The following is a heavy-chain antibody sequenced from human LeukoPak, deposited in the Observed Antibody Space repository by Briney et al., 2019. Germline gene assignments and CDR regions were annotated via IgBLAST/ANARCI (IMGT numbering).Heavy chain of an antibody. CDR1: GFAFSSYS. V-gene: IGHV3-21*01. Sequence: MAGGSLRLSCAASGFAFSSYSMNWVRQAPGKGLEWVSSISSRSSYIYYADSVKGRFTISRGNAKNSLYLQMNSLRAEDTAVYYCARQYYYDSSAKTMDVWGQGTTVTVSS. J-gene: IGHJ6*02. D-gene: IGHD3-22*01. CDR2: ISSRSSYI. CDR3: ARQYYYDSSAKTMDV.